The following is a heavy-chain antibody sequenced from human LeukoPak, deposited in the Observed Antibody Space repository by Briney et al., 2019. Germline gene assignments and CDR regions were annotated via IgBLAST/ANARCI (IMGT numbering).Heavy chain of an antibody. J-gene: IGHJ6*02. CDR3: ARDLPGVVRGQGRCYYGMEV. D-gene: IGHD2-2*01. V-gene: IGHV1-2*04. CDR1: GYTFTGYY. Sequence: ASVTVSCTASGYTFTGYYMHWVRQAPGQGLEWMGWITPNSDGTNYAQKFQGCVTITRYTSISSAYMEFSRLRSYDTAVYYYARDLPGVVRGQGRCYYGMEVWGQGATVTV. CDR2: ITPNSDGT.